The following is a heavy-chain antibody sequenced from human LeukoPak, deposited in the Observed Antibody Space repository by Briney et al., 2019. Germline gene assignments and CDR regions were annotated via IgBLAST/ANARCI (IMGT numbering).Heavy chain of an antibody. Sequence: GASVKVSCKASGCTFTNYYIHWVRQAPGQGLEWMGLINPGGDNTDYAQNFQGRVTMTRDTSTSTVYMGLSSLRSEDTAVYYCARIRDGYNDAYDIWGQGTMVTVSS. CDR3: ARIRDGYNDAYDI. CDR1: GCTFTNYY. V-gene: IGHV1-46*01. J-gene: IGHJ3*02. D-gene: IGHD5-24*01. CDR2: INPGGDNT.